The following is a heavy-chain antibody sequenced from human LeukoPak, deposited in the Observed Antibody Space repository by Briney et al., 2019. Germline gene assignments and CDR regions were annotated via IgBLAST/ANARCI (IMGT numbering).Heavy chain of an antibody. CDR3: ARARGVEVPAGLLHDS. CDR2: IYYSGST. V-gene: IGHV4-59*01. J-gene: IGHJ4*02. D-gene: IGHD6-13*01. CDR1: GGSISSYY. Sequence: PSETLSLTCTVSGGSISSYYWSWIRQPPGKGLEWIGYIYYSGSTTYNPSLKSRVTISVDTSTRQFSLKLISVTTADTAVYYCARARGVEVPAGLLHDSWGQGTLVTVSS.